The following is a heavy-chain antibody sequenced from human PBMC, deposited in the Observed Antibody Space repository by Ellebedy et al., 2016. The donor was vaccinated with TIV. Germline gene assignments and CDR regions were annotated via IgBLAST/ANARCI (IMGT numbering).Heavy chain of an antibody. CDR2: IKAKSDGGTR. J-gene: IGHJ4*02. CDR3: TTTPNSFDYGALGVDY. CDR1: GFSFSTFA. V-gene: IGHV3-15*01. D-gene: IGHD4-17*01. Sequence: GESLKISXAASGFSFSTFAMGWVRQAPGKGLEWVGRIKAKSDGGTREYTAPVKGRFSISRDDSKNTLYLQMNSLKTEDTGVYYCTTTPNSFDYGALGVDYWGQGTLVTVSS.